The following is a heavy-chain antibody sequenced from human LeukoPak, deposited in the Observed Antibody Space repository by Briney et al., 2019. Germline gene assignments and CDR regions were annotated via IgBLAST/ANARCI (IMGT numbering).Heavy chain of an antibody. D-gene: IGHD3-10*01. CDR3: ARERVGADYGSGRYVHFDF. J-gene: IGHJ4*02. CDR2: IYHSGNT. V-gene: IGHV4-38-2*01. CDR1: GYSISSGYY. Sequence: SETLSLTCAVPGYSISSGYYWAWIRQPPGKGREWKGIIYHSGNTYCNPSLKSRDTIPVHTSKNQFSLRLSSVTAADTALYYCARERVGADYGSGRYVHFDFWGQGALVTVSS.